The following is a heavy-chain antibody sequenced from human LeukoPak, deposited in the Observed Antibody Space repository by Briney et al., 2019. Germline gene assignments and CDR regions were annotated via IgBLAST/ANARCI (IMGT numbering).Heavy chain of an antibody. V-gene: IGHV4-4*07. J-gene: IGHJ4*02. CDR1: GGSFNYYY. D-gene: IGHD6-13*01. Sequence: PSETLSLTCAVYGGSFNYYYWSWIRQPAGKGLEWIGRIYTSGSTNYNPSLKSRVTMSVDTSKNQFSLKLSSVTAADTAVYYCARDVVAAPGTWDYWGQGTLVTVSS. CDR3: ARDVVAAPGTWDY. CDR2: IYTSGST.